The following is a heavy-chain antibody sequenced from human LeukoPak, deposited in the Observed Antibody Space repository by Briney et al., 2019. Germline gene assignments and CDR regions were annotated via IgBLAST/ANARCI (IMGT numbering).Heavy chain of an antibody. Sequence: PGGSLRLSCAASGFTFSNAWMSWVRQAPGKGLEWVSFISSSSSYIYYADSVKGRFTISRDNAKNSLYLQMNSLRAEDTAVYYCARDQSSVAGTTYNWFDPWGQGTLVTVSS. CDR2: ISSSSSYI. V-gene: IGHV3-21*01. J-gene: IGHJ5*02. CDR1: GFTFSNAW. D-gene: IGHD6-19*01. CDR3: ARDQSSVAGTTYNWFDP.